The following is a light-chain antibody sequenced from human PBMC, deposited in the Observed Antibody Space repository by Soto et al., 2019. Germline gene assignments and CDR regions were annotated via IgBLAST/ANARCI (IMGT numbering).Light chain of an antibody. CDR3: QQRSNWPLT. CDR1: QSVSSY. Sequence: EIVLTQSPATLSLSPGERATLSCRASQSVSSYLAWYQQKPGQAPRLLIYDASNRATGIPVRFSGSGSWTDFTLTISSLEPEDFAVYYCQQRSNWPLTFGGGTKVEIK. V-gene: IGKV3-11*01. CDR2: DAS. J-gene: IGKJ4*01.